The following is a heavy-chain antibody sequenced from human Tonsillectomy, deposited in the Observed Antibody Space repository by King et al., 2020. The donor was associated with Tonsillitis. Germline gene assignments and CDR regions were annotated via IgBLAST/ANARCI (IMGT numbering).Heavy chain of an antibody. CDR1: GYTFTGYY. V-gene: IGHV1-2*02. J-gene: IGHJ3*01. CDR3: ARDRGRYCSGDSCLDAFDV. CDR2: INPNSGGT. D-gene: IGHD2-15*01. Sequence: QLVQSGAEVKKPEASVKVSCKASGYTFTGYYMHWVRQAPGQGLEYMGWINPNSGGTNYAQKIQGRVTMTRDTSISTAYMELSSLRSDDTAVYYCARDRGRYCSGDSCLDAFDVWGQGTMVAVSS.